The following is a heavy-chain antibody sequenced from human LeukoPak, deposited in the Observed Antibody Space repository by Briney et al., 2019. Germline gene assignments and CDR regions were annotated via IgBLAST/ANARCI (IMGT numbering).Heavy chain of an antibody. CDR1: GDSVSSAA. V-gene: IGHV6-1*01. Sequence: SQTLSLTCAISGDSVSSAAWNWIRQSPSRGLEWLGRTYYRSKWYNDYAVSVKSRITINPDTSKNQFSLQLNSVTPDDTAIYYCARGGRGYCTSSTCYFDFWGQGTPVTVSS. CDR3: ARGGRGYCTSSTCYFDF. J-gene: IGHJ4*02. D-gene: IGHD2-2*01. CDR2: TYYRSKWYN.